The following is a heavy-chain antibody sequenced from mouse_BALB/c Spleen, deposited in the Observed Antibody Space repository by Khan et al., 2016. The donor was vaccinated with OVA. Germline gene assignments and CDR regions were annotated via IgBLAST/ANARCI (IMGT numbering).Heavy chain of an antibody. CDR2: IFPGNSDT. CDR3: TRGGYSSFAY. CDR1: GYSFTSYL. J-gene: IGHJ3*01. D-gene: IGHD1-3*01. V-gene: IGHV1-5*01. Sequence: VQLKQSGTVLARPGASVKMSCKASGYSFTSYLIHWVNQRPGQGLEWIGDIFPGNSDTSYNQKFKDKAQLTAGTSARTAYMELSNLTNEDSAVYYCTRGGYSSFAYWGQGTLVTVSA.